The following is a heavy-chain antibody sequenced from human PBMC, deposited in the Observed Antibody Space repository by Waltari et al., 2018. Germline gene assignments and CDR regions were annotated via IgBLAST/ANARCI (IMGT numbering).Heavy chain of an antibody. CDR2: IYHSWIT. CDR1: GYSIRSGYY. J-gene: IGHJ5*02. D-gene: IGHD4-17*01. Sequence: QVQLQESGPGLVKPSETLSITCTVSGYSIRSGYYWGWIRQPPGKGLEWIGSIYHSWITYCNLSLKSLFTISVDTSKNQFSLKLSSVTAADTAVYYCARGNLLRGRFDPWGQGTLVTVSS. CDR3: ARGNLLRGRFDP. V-gene: IGHV4-38-2*02.